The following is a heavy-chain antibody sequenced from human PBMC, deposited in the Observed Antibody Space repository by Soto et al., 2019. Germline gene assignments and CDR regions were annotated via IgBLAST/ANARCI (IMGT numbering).Heavy chain of an antibody. Sequence: QVQLVESGGGVVQPGRSLRLSCAASGFTFSSYGMHWVRQAPGKGLEWVAVIWYDGSNKYYADSVKGRFTISRDNSENTLYLQMNSLRAEDTAVYYCAREGRTGFFDYWGQGTLVTVSS. V-gene: IGHV3-33*01. CDR3: AREGRTGFFDY. D-gene: IGHD1-1*01. CDR2: IWYDGSNK. J-gene: IGHJ4*02. CDR1: GFTFSSYG.